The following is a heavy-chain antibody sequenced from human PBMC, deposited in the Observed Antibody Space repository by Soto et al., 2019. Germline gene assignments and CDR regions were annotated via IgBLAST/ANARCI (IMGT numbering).Heavy chain of an antibody. V-gene: IGHV1-2*02. CDR2: INPNSGGT. Sequence: VASVKVSCKASGYTFTGYYMHWGRQAPGQGLEWMGWINPNSGGTNYAQKFQGRVTMTRDTSISTAYMELSRLRSDDTAVYYCARDWVDTAIQGHYYYYYGMDVWGQGTTVTVSS. J-gene: IGHJ6*02. D-gene: IGHD5-18*01. CDR3: ARDWVDTAIQGHYYYYYGMDV. CDR1: GYTFTGYY.